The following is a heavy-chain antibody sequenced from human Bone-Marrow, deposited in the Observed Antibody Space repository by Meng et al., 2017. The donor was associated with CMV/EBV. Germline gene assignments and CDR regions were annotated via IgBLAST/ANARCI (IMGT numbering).Heavy chain of an antibody. CDR3: ARVGSSRGYYFDY. CDR1: GFTVRNVW. Sequence: LSLTCAASGFTVRNVWMTWVRLAPGKGLEWVAVISYDGSNKYYADSVKGRFTISRDNSKNTLYLQMNSLRAEDTAVYYCARVGSSRGYYFDYWGQGTLVTVSS. D-gene: IGHD1-26*01. J-gene: IGHJ4*02. V-gene: IGHV3-30-3*01. CDR2: ISYDGSNK.